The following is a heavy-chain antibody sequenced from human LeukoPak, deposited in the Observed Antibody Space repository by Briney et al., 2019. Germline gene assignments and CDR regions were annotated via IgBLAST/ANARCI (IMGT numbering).Heavy chain of an antibody. Sequence: PSETLSLTCTVSGYSISSGYYWGWIRQPPGKGLGWIGSIYHSGRTFYNPSLKSRVTISVDTSKNQFSLKLTSVTAADTAVYYCATTFGRTYYYDSSGIGNWGQGTLVTVSS. CDR3: ATTFGRTYYYDSSGIGN. J-gene: IGHJ4*02. D-gene: IGHD3-22*01. CDR1: GYSISSGYY. V-gene: IGHV4-38-2*02. CDR2: IYHSGRT.